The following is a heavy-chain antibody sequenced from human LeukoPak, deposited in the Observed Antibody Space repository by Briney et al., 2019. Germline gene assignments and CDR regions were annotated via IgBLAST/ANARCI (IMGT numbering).Heavy chain of an antibody. CDR2: IRYDGSNK. CDR3: AKDRYYYDSSAYDY. Sequence: GGSLRLSCAASGFTFSSYWMSWVRQAPGKGLEWVAFIRYDGSNKYYADSVEGRFTISRDNPKNTLYLQMNSLRAEDTAVYYCAKDRYYYDSSAYDYWGQGTLVTVSS. D-gene: IGHD3-22*01. CDR1: GFTFSSYW. V-gene: IGHV3-30*02. J-gene: IGHJ4*02.